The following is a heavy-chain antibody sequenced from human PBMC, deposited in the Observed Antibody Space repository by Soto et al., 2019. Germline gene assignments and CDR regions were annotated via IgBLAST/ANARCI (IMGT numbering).Heavy chain of an antibody. CDR3: AKYKASWLYYFDY. Sequence: PVGSLRLSCAASGFTLGSYAMSWVRQAPGKGLEWASSISATGGSTDYAESVRGRFTISRDNSKNTLYLQMSSLRAGDTAVYYCAKYKASWLYYFDYWGQGTLVTVSS. D-gene: IGHD6-13*01. V-gene: IGHV3-23*01. CDR1: GFTLGSYA. CDR2: ISATGGST. J-gene: IGHJ4*02.